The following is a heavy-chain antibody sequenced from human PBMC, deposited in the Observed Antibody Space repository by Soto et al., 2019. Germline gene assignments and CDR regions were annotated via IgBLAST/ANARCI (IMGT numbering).Heavy chain of an antibody. V-gene: IGHV3-30*18. Sequence: QVQLVESGGGVVQPGRSLRLSCAASGFTFSSYGMHWVRQAPGKGLEWVAVISYDGSNKYYADSVKGRFTISRDNSKNTLYLQMNSLRAEDTAVYYCAKGDTPWGQGTLVTVSS. CDR3: AKGDTP. CDR1: GFTFSSYG. CDR2: ISYDGSNK. J-gene: IGHJ5*02.